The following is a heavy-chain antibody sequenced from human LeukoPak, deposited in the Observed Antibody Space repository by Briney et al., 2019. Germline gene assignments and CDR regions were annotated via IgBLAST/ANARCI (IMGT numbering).Heavy chain of an antibody. J-gene: IGHJ4*02. D-gene: IGHD3-10*01. Sequence: KASETLSLTCTVSGDSITIYYWSWIRQPPGKGLEWIGYIYYSGSTNYNPSLKSRVTISVDTSKNQFSLKLSSVTAADTAVYYCARETYGSGSLGYWGQGTLVTVSS. V-gene: IGHV4-59*01. CDR1: GDSITIYY. CDR2: IYYSGST. CDR3: ARETYGSGSLGY.